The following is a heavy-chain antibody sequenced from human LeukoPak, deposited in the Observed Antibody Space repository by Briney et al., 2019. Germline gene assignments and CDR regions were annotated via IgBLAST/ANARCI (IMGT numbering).Heavy chain of an antibody. CDR2: IYPGDCDT. CDR3: ARRYCIGGNCRYYIDY. CDR1: GYSFTNYW. Sequence: GAALQISCKGSGYSFTNYWIGWVRQMPGKGLEWMGIIYPGDCDTRYSPSFQGQVTISADKSINTAYLQWSSLKASDTAMYYCARRYCIGGNCRYYIDYWGQGTLVTVSS. D-gene: IGHD2-15*01. J-gene: IGHJ4*02. V-gene: IGHV5-51*01.